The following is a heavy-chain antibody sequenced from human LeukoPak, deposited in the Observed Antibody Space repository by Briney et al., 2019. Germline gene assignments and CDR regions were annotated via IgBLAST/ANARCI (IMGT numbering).Heavy chain of an antibody. J-gene: IGHJ5*02. CDR3: ARLYQLLSTRGVFDP. V-gene: IGHV4-39*07. D-gene: IGHD2-2*01. CDR2: IYYSGST. Sequence: SETLSLTCTVSGASISSTTYYWGWIRQPPRKGLEWIASIYYSGSTYYNPSLKSRVTISVDTSKNQFSLKLSSVTAADTAVYYCARLYQLLSTRGVFDPWGQGTLVTVSS. CDR1: GASISSTTYY.